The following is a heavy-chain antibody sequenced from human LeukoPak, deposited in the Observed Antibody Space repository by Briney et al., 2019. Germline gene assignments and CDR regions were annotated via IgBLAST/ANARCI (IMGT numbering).Heavy chain of an antibody. CDR1: GFTFSSYS. V-gene: IGHV3-21*01. Sequence: GGSLRLSCAASGFTFSSYSMNWVRQAPGKGLEWVSSISSSSSYIYYADSVKGRFTTSRDNAKNSLYLQMNSLRAEDTAVYYCASLNYGDDAFDIWGQGTMVTVSS. CDR2: ISSSSSYI. J-gene: IGHJ3*02. D-gene: IGHD4-17*01. CDR3: ASLNYGDDAFDI.